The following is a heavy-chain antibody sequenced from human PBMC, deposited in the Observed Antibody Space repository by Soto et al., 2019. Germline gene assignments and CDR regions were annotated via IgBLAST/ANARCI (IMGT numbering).Heavy chain of an antibody. CDR2: IYYSGST. V-gene: IGHV4-31*03. CDR1: GGSISSGGYY. Sequence: SETLSLTCTVSGGSISSGGYYWSWIRQHPGKGLEWIGYIYYSGSTYYNPSLKSRVTISVDTSKNQFSLKLSSVTAADTAVYYCARSIVVVPAATLAPVPDWFDPWGQGTLVTVPS. D-gene: IGHD2-2*01. CDR3: ARSIVVVPAATLAPVPDWFDP. J-gene: IGHJ5*02.